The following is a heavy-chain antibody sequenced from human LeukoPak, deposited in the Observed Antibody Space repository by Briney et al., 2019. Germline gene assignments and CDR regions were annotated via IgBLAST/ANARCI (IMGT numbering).Heavy chain of an antibody. CDR3: ARYMSSTAQDY. V-gene: IGHV4-61*01. D-gene: IGHD5-18*01. Sequence: SETLSLTCTVSGGSVSSGTYYWSWIRQPPGKGLEWIGYISYSGSTNYNPSLKSRVTISIDTSKNQFSLNLSSVTAADTAVYYCARYMSSTAQDYWGQGTLVTVSS. CDR2: ISYSGST. J-gene: IGHJ4*02. CDR1: GGSVSSGTYY.